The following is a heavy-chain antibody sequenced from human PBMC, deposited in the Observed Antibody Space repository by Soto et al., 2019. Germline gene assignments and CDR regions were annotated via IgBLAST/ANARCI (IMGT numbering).Heavy chain of an antibody. V-gene: IGHV3-23*01. J-gene: IGHJ4*02. Sequence: GGPLRLSYTDSGVMMSSHAMSWVRQAPGKGLEWVSTIGGGGFSTYYADSVRGRFTISGDNSNNTLYLKMNSLRAEDTDIYFCAKAPSLWSGPDNWGQGTLVTVSS. D-gene: IGHD3-3*01. CDR1: GVMMSSHA. CDR3: AKAPSLWSGPDN. CDR2: IGGGGFST.